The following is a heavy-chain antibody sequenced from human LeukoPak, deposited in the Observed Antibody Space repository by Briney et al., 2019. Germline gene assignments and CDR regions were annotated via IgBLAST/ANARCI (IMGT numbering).Heavy chain of an antibody. CDR2: IIPIFGTA. Sequence: ASVKVSCKASGGTFSNYAISWVRQAPGQGLEWMGGIIPIFGTANYAQKFQGRVTITTDESTSTAYMELSSLRSEDTAVYYCARDPGGYCSSTSCFPGYYYYMDVWGKGTTVTVSS. D-gene: IGHD2-2*01. V-gene: IGHV1-69*05. CDR1: GGTFSNYA. CDR3: ARDPGGYCSSTSCFPGYYYYMDV. J-gene: IGHJ6*03.